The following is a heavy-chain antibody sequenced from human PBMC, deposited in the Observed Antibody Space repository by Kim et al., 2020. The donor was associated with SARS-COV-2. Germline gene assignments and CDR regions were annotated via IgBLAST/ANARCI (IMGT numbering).Heavy chain of an antibody. J-gene: IGHJ6*02. D-gene: IGHD3-22*01. Sequence: GGSLRLSCAASGSTFSDHYMDWVRQAPGKGLEWVGRTRNKANSYTTEYAASVKGRFTISRDDSKNSLYLQMNSLKTEDMAVYYCARGGYDSSGYQNFYYYYGMDVWGQGTTVTVSS. CDR2: TRNKANSYTT. V-gene: IGHV3-72*01. CDR3: ARGGYDSSGYQNFYYYYGMDV. CDR1: GSTFSDHY.